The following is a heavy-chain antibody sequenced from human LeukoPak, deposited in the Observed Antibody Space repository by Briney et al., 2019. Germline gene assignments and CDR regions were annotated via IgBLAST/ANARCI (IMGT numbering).Heavy chain of an antibody. J-gene: IGHJ4*02. CDR3: AKPSSGYYSPPHY. CDR1: GFTFSSYG. Sequence: GRSLRLSCAASGFTFSSYGMHWVRQAPGKGLEWVAVISYDGSNKYYADSVKGRFTISRDNSKNTLYLQMNSLRAEDTAVYYCAKPSSGYYSPPHYWGQGTLVTVSS. CDR2: ISYDGSNK. V-gene: IGHV3-30*18. D-gene: IGHD3-22*01.